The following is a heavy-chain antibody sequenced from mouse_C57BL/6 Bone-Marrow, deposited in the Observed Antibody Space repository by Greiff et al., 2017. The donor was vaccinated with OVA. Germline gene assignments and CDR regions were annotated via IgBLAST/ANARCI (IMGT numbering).Heavy chain of an antibody. Sequence: QVQLQQPGAELVKPGASVKLSCKASGYTFTSYWVHWVEQRPGQGLEWIGMIHPNSGSTNYNEKFKSKATLTVDKSSSTAYMQLSSLTSEDSAVYYCARGFYHYFDYWGQGTTLTVSS. J-gene: IGHJ2*01. CDR2: IHPNSGST. CDR3: ARGFYHYFDY. CDR1: GYTFTSYW. V-gene: IGHV1-64*01.